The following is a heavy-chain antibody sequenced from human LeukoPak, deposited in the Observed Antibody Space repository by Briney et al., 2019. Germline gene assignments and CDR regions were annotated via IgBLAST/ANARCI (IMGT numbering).Heavy chain of an antibody. CDR3: ARLRANAAAVPIDY. CDR1: GGSISSSSYY. V-gene: IGHV4-39*01. D-gene: IGHD6-13*01. J-gene: IGHJ4*02. Sequence: PSETLSPTCTVSGGSISSSSYYWGWIRQPPGKGLEWIGSIYYSGSTYYNPSLKSRVTISVDTSKNQFSLKLSSVTAADTAVYYCARLRANAAAVPIDYWGQGTLVTVSS. CDR2: IYYSGST.